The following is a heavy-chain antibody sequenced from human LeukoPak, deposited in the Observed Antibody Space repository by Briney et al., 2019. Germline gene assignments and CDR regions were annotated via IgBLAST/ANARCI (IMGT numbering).Heavy chain of an antibody. D-gene: IGHD7-27*01. V-gene: IGHV1-8*01. J-gene: IGHJ4*02. CDR3: ARGPPNWGMVGY. Sequence: ASVKVSCKASGYTFTSFDFNWVRQATGQGLEWMGWMMPNNGHTGYAQKFQGRVTMTRDTSISTAYMELSSLTFEDTAVYYCARGPPNWGMVGYWGQGTLVTVSS. CDR2: MMPNNGHT. CDR1: GYTFTSFD.